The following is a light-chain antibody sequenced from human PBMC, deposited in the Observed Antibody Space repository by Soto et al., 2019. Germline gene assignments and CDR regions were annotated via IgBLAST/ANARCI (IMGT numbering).Light chain of an antibody. CDR3: QHYNSYWT. CDR1: QSISSW. V-gene: IGKV1-5*01. J-gene: IGKJ1*01. CDR2: HAS. Sequence: DIQMTQSPSTLSASVGDRVTITCRASQSISSWLAWYQQKPGKAPKLLIYHASTLESGVPSRFSGSGSGTEFTLTISSLQPDDFATYYCQHYNSYWTFGLGTKVDI.